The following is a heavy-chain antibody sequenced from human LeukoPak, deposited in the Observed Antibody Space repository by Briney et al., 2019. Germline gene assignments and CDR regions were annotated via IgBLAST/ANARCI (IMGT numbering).Heavy chain of an antibody. J-gene: IGHJ4*02. CDR1: GFTYSSYW. CDR3: ARGGSFGSFDY. CDR2: IKEDESEK. D-gene: IGHD1-26*01. Sequence: GSLRLSCAASGFTYSSYWMSWVRQAPGKGLEWVANIKEDESEKDYVDSVKGRSTISRDNAKNSLYLQINSLRAEDTAVYYCARGGSFGSFDYWGQGTLVTVSS. V-gene: IGHV3-7*01.